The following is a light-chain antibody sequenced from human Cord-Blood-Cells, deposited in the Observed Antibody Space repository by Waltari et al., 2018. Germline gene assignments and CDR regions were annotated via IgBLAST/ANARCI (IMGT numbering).Light chain of an antibody. V-gene: IGLV2-8*01. CDR3: SSYAGSNNLV. Sequence: QSALPQPPSASGSPGQSVTISCTGTRSDVGGYHYVSWDQQHPGKAPKLMIYEVSKRPSGVPYRFSGSKSGNTASLTVSGLQAEDEADYYCSSYAGSNNLVFGGGTKLTVL. CDR1: RSDVGGYHY. CDR2: EVS. J-gene: IGLJ3*02.